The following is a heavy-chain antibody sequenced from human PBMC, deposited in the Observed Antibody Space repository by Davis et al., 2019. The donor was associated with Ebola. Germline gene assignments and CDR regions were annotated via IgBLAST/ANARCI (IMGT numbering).Heavy chain of an antibody. Sequence: SVKVSCKASVGTFSSYAISWVRQAPGQGLEWLGGIIPIFGTANYAEKFQGGGTITADESTSTADMELSSLRSEDTAVYYCARSGYSSSDGHFDYWGQGTLVTVSS. CDR2: IIPIFGTA. J-gene: IGHJ4*02. CDR1: VGTFSSYA. CDR3: ARSGYSSSDGHFDY. V-gene: IGHV1-69*13. D-gene: IGHD6-6*01.